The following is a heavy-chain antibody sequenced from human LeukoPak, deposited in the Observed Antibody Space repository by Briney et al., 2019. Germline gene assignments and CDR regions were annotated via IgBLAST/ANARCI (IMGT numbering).Heavy chain of an antibody. V-gene: IGHV1-69*05. CDR1: GGTFSGYA. CDR2: TVPL. CDR3: ARAPYGVYSGDFYSYYMDV. D-gene: IGHD4/OR15-4a*01. J-gene: IGHJ6*03. Sequence: GSSVKVSCKASGGTFSGYAVIWVRQAPGQGLEWMGGTVPLKYAQKFQGRVTFTTDESTSTAFMELSSPTSEDTAVYFCARAPYGVYSGDFYSYYMDVWGKGTTVTVSS.